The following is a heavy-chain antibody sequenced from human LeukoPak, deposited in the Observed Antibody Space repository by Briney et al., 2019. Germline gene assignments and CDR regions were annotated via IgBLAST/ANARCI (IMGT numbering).Heavy chain of an antibody. Sequence: GRSLRLSCAASGFTFSSYGMHWFRQAPGKGLEWVAVIWYDGSNKYYADSVKGRFTISRDNSKNTLYLQMNSLRAEDTAVYYCAKVRSIAARPTDNYYYYYYMDVWGKGTTVTVSS. V-gene: IGHV3-33*06. CDR2: IWYDGSNK. CDR3: AKVRSIAARPTDNYYYYYYMDV. J-gene: IGHJ6*03. CDR1: GFTFSSYG. D-gene: IGHD6-6*01.